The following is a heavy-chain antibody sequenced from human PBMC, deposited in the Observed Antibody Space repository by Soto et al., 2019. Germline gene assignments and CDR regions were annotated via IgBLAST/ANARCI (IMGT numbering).Heavy chain of an antibody. D-gene: IGHD1-1*01. V-gene: IGHV4-39*01. CDR2: IDYSGNI. J-gene: IGHJ4*02. Sequence: QLQLQESGPGLVKPSETLSLTCNASGGSITSSGSAWGWIRQSPGKGLEWIGTIDYSGNIYYIPSLQSRITISVDTSQNQISLKLSSVTAADTAVYYCARHIHNQGFEYYFDSWGQGTLVTVSS. CDR1: GGSITSSGSA. CDR3: ARHIHNQGFEYYFDS.